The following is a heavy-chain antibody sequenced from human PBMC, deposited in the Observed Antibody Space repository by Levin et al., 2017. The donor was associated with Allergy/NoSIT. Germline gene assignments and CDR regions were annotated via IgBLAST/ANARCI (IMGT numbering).Heavy chain of an antibody. CDR1: GFTFSSYA. J-gene: IGHJ5*01. CDR2: ILFLGSRP. Sequence: SLRLSCAASGFTFSSYAMYWVRQAPGKGLEWFAAILFLGSRPSSASSFNFRFTISRDNSKNTLFLQMNSLTAEDTAVYYCTRAYSSNWYDYWGRGTLVTVSS. V-gene: IGHV3-23*01. D-gene: IGHD6-13*01. CDR3: TRAYSSNWYDY.